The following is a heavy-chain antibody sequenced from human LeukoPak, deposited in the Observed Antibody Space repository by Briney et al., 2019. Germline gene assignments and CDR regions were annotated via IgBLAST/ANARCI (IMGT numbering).Heavy chain of an antibody. CDR3: AKRGVVIRVILVGFHKEAYYFDS. CDR1: GITLSNYG. CDR2: ISDSGGRT. D-gene: IGHD3-10*01. V-gene: IGHV3-23*01. Sequence: GGSLRLSCAVSGITLSNYGMSWVRQAPGKGLEWVAGISDSGGRTDYADSVKDRFTISRDNPKNTLYLQMNSLRAEDTAVYFCAKRGVVIRVILVGFHKEAYYFDSWGQGALVTVSS. J-gene: IGHJ4*02.